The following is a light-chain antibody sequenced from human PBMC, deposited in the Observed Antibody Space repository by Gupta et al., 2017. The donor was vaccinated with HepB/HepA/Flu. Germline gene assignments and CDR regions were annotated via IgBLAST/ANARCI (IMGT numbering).Light chain of an antibody. CDR1: QSVSSY. V-gene: IGKV3-11*01. Sequence: PGERATLSCRASQSVSSYLAWYQQKPGQAPRLLIYDASNRATGIPARFSGSGSGTDFTLTISSLEPEAFAVYYCQQRSNCLFTFGHGTKVDIK. CDR2: DAS. J-gene: IGKJ3*01. CDR3: QQRSNCLFT.